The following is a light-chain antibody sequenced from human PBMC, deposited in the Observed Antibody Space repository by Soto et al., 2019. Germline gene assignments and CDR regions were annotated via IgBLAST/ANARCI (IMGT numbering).Light chain of an antibody. CDR3: SSYTSSSTEV. CDR2: EVS. J-gene: IGLJ2*01. CDR1: ISDVGGYND. V-gene: IGLV2-14*01. Sequence: QSALTQPASVSGSPGQSITLSCTGTISDVGGYNDVSWYQQHPGKAPKLMIYEVSNRPSGVSNRFSGSKSGNTASLTISGLQAEDEAEYYCSSYTSSSTEVFGGGTKLTVL.